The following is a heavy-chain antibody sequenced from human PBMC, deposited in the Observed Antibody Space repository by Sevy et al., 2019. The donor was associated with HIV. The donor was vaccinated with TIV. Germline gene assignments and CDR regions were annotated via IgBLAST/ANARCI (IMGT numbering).Heavy chain of an antibody. Sequence: GGSLRLSCAASGFSFSTYSMNWVRQAPGKGLEWVSYISGSSSTIYYVDSVKGRFTISRDNAKNSLYLQMNSLRDEDTAVYYCARLGSGSYSGFDIWGQGTMVTVSS. CDR3: ARLGSGSYSGFDI. V-gene: IGHV3-48*02. CDR2: ISGSSSTI. D-gene: IGHD1-26*01. CDR1: GFSFSTYS. J-gene: IGHJ3*02.